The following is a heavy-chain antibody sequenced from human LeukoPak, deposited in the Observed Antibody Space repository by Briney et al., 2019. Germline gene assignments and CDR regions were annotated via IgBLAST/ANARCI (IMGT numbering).Heavy chain of an antibody. CDR3: ARDPTANAFDI. V-gene: IGHV4-59*01. CDR1: SGSISSYY. J-gene: IGHJ3*02. Sequence: IPSETLSLACTVSSGSISSYYWSWIRQPPGKGLEWIGYIYYSGSTNYNPSLKSRVTISVDTSKNQFSLKLSSVTAADTAVYYCARDPTANAFDIWGQGTMVTVSS. CDR2: IYYSGST. D-gene: IGHD5-18*01.